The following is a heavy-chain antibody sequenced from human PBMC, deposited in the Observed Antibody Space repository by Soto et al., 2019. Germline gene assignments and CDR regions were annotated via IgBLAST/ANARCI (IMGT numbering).Heavy chain of an antibody. J-gene: IGHJ6*02. V-gene: IGHV5-10-1*01. CDR1: GYSFTSYW. D-gene: IGHD6-6*01. Sequence: HGESLKISCKGSGYSFTSYWISWVRQMPGKGLEWMGRIDPSDSYTNYSPSFQGHVTISADKSISTAYLQWSSLKASDTAMYYCARHKRYSSSYDMDVWGQGTTVTVSS. CDR3: ARHKRYSSSYDMDV. CDR2: IDPSDSYT.